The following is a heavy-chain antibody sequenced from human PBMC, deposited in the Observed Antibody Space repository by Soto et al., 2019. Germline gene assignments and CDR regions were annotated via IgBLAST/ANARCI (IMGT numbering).Heavy chain of an antibody. CDR1: GGTFGSHG. V-gene: IGHV1-69*10. J-gene: IGHJ4*02. Sequence: SVKVSCKASGGTFGSHGIAWGRQAPGQGLEWMGGFIAMLGTPNYAQKFQERVTITRDMPTSTAYMELSSLRSEDTAVYYCAAIRNIQQGSYSDYWGQGTLVTVSS. CDR2: FIAMLGTP. D-gene: IGHD1-26*01. CDR3: AAIRNIQQGSYSDY.